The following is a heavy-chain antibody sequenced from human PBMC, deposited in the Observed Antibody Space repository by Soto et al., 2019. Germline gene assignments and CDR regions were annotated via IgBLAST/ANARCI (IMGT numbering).Heavy chain of an antibody. D-gene: IGHD3-22*01. CDR2: INPSGGST. Sequence: ASVKVSCKSSGYTFTSYYMHWVRQAPGQGLEWMGIINPSGGSTSYAQKFQGRVTMTRDTSTSTVYMELSSLRSEDTAVYYCARDQFAYYDSSGPRAYGMDVSGQGTTVTVSS. CDR3: ARDQFAYYDSSGPRAYGMDV. V-gene: IGHV1-46*01. J-gene: IGHJ6*02. CDR1: GYTFTSYY.